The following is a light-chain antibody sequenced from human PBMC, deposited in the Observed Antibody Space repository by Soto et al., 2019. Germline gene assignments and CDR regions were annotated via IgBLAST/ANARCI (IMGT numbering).Light chain of an antibody. CDR2: DAS. CDR3: QQYGSSGT. J-gene: IGKJ1*01. Sequence: EIVLTQSPVTLSLSPVQRASLSCRASVMISTYVAWYQQKPGQAPRLLIYDASNRATGVPARFSGSGSGTDFTLTISALEPEDFAVYYCQQYGSSGTFGQGTKVDIK. V-gene: IGKV3-11*01. CDR1: VMISTY.